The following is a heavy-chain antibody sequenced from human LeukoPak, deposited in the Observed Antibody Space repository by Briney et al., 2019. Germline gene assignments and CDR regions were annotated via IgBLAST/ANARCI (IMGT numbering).Heavy chain of an antibody. CDR2: IYYSGST. J-gene: IGHJ5*02. V-gene: IGHV4-39*07. D-gene: IGHD2-2*01. CDR1: GGSISSSSHY. Sequence: PSETLSLTCAVSGGSISSSSHYWGWVCQPPGKGLEWIGYIYYSGSTYYNPSLKSRVTISIDRSKNQFSLKLSSVTAADTAVYFCARGTEYCSSTSCLNYFDPWGQGALVTVSS. CDR3: ARGTEYCSSTSCLNYFDP.